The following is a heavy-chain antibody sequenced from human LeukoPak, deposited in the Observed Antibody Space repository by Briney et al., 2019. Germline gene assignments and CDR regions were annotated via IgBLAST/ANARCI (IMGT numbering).Heavy chain of an antibody. CDR3: TRQFIPTYYYDSSGYFFDY. CDR2: IRSKANSYAT. V-gene: IGHV3-73*01. D-gene: IGHD3-22*01. Sequence: GGSLRLSCAASGFTFSGSAMHWVRQASGKGLEWVGRIRSKANSYATAYAASVKGRFTISRDDSKNTAYLQMNSLKTEDTAVYYCTRQFIPTYYYDSSGYFFDYWGQGTLVTVSS. J-gene: IGHJ4*02. CDR1: GFTFSGSA.